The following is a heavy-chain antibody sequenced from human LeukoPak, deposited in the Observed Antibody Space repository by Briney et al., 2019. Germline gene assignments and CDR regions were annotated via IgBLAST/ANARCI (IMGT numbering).Heavy chain of an antibody. Sequence: GGSLRLSCAASGFTFTSYTMNWVRQAPGKGLEWLSYISSGSRTIYYADSVKGRFTISRDNAKNTLYLRMNNLRSEDMAVYYCVKARGLSRLAGDAFHLWGQGTMVIVSS. J-gene: IGHJ3*01. V-gene: IGHV3-48*01. CDR3: VKARGLSRLAGDAFHL. CDR2: ISSGSRTI. CDR1: GFTFTSYT. D-gene: IGHD6-19*01.